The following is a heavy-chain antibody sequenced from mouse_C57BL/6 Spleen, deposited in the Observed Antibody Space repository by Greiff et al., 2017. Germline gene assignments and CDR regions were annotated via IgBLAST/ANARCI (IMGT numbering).Heavy chain of an antibody. CDR2: LSYDGSN. J-gene: IGHJ4*01. V-gene: IGHV3-6*01. CDR3: AREGMDY. CDR1: GYSITSGYY. Sequence: EVKLMESGPGLVKPSQSLSLTCSVTGYSITSGYYWNWIRQFPGNKLEWMGYLSYDGSNNYNPSLKNRISITRDTSKNQFFLKLNSVTTEDTATYYCAREGMDYWGQGTSVTVSS.